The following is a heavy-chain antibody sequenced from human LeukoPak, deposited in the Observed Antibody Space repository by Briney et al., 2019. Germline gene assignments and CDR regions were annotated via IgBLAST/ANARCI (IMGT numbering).Heavy chain of an antibody. D-gene: IGHD3-10*01. Sequence: GGSLRLSCAASGFTFSSYAMSWVRQAPGKGLEWVSAISGSGGSTYYADSVKGRFTISRDKSKNTLYLQMDSLRVEDTAVYFCARIGAYFYGSGTYWGQGTLVIASS. J-gene: IGHJ4*02. CDR3: ARIGAYFYGSGTY. V-gene: IGHV3-23*01. CDR1: GFTFSSYA. CDR2: ISGSGGST.